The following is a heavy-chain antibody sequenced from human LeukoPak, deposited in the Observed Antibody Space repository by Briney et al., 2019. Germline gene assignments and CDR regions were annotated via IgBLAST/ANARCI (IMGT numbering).Heavy chain of an antibody. CDR1: GGSISSYF. CDR3: ATSGGLRGVNFDY. D-gene: IGHD3-10*01. J-gene: IGHJ4*02. Sequence: SGTLSLTCSVSGGSISSYFWSWIRQPPGKGREWIGYIYYRGNTNYNPSLKSRVSISIDTSKNRFSLKLTSVTAADTAVYYCATSGGLRGVNFDYWGQGTLVTVSS. V-gene: IGHV4-59*01. CDR2: IYYRGNT.